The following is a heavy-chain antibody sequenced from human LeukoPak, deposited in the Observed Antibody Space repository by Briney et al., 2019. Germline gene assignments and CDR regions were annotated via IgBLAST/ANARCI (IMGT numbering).Heavy chain of an antibody. Sequence: SDTLSPTCTVSGGSINTYYWSWIRQPPGKGLEWIAYVRNKGKTNYNPSLKSRVAISLDTANNQFSLRLNFVTAADTAVYYCSRQPTNTADFDIWGLGTMVTVSS. CDR2: VRNKGKT. J-gene: IGHJ3*02. CDR3: SRQPTNTADFDI. D-gene: IGHD5-18*01. CDR1: GGSINTYY. V-gene: IGHV4-59*08.